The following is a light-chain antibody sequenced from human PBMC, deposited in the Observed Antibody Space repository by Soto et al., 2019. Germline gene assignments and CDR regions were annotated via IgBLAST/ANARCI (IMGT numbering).Light chain of an antibody. Sequence: QSALTQPASVSGSPGQSITISCTGTSSDVGGYNYVSWYQQHPGKAPKLMIYEVSNRPSGVSNRFSGSKSGNTASLTISGLQAEDKADYYCSSYTSSSTLEFGGGTKVTVL. J-gene: IGLJ2*01. CDR3: SSYTSSSTLE. CDR1: SSDVGGYNY. CDR2: EVS. V-gene: IGLV2-14*01.